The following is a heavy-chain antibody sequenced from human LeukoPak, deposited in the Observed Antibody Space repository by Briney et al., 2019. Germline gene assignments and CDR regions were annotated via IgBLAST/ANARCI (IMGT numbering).Heavy chain of an antibody. CDR1: GESISGFY. V-gene: IGHV4-59*08. Sequence: SETLSLTCTVSGESISGFYWNWIRQPPGKGLEWIGYIYYSGSTNYNPSLKSRVTISVDTSKNQFSLKLSSVTAADTAVYYCAGIGPPAFDIWGQGTMVTVSS. CDR3: AGIGPPAFDI. J-gene: IGHJ3*02. D-gene: IGHD3-10*01. CDR2: IYYSGST.